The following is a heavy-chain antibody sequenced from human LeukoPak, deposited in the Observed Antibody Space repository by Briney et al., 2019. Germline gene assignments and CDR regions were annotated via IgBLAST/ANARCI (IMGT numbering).Heavy chain of an antibody. V-gene: IGHV3-7*04. CDR1: GFTFSGSA. J-gene: IGHJ4*02. CDR2: IKQDGSEK. CDR3: ARDPYFSFDY. D-gene: IGHD2/OR15-2a*01. Sequence: PGGSLRLSCAASGFTFSGSAIHWVRQAPGKGLEWVANIKQDGSEKYYVDSVKGRFTISRDNAKNSLYLQMNSLRAEDTAVYYCARDPYFSFDYWGQGTLVTVSS.